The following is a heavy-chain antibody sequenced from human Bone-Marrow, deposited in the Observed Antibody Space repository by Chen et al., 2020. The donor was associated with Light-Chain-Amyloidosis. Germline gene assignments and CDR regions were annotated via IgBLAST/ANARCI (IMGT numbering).Heavy chain of an antibody. CDR3: ARRRDGYNFDY. CDR1: GYTFPNYW. J-gene: IGHJ4*02. V-gene: IGHV5-51*01. Sequence: EVQLEQSGPEVKKPGESLKISCKGSGYTFPNYWIGWVRQMPGTGLEWMGVIYPDDSDARYSPAFEGQGTISADKAITTAYLQWGGLKASYTAMYYCARRRDGYNFDYWGQGTLVTVSS. CDR2: IYPDDSDA. D-gene: IGHD5-12*01.